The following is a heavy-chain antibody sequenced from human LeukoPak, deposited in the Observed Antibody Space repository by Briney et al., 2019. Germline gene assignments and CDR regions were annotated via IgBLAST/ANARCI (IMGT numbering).Heavy chain of an antibody. Sequence: AGGSLRLSCAASEFTFSSYAMTWVRQAPGKGLEWVSGISAGGGTTYYADSVKGRFSISRDNSKNTLYLQMNSLRAEDTAVYYCARDLLSDYYDSSDNWGQGTLVTVSS. CDR3: ARDLLSDYYDSSDN. CDR1: EFTFSSYA. D-gene: IGHD3-22*01. J-gene: IGHJ4*02. V-gene: IGHV3-23*01. CDR2: ISAGGGTT.